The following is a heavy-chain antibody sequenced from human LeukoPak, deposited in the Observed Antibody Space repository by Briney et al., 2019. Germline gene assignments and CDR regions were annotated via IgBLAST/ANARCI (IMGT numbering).Heavy chain of an antibody. Sequence: SETLSLTCAVSDGSISTYYWTWIQQSPGKGLEWIGFIHYTGTTSYNPSLKSRLTISVDTSKDLFSLSLDSVTAADTAIYFCARARRSNGAAAGTGYIDSWGQGTLVTVSS. CDR3: ARARRSNGAAAGTGYIDS. CDR1: DGSISTYY. CDR2: IHYTGTT. J-gene: IGHJ4*02. D-gene: IGHD6-13*01. V-gene: IGHV4-59*01.